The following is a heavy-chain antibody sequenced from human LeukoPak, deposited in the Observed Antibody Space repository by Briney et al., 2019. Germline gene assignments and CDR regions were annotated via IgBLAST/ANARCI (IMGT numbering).Heavy chain of an antibody. CDR3: TRYGDDGRRAFDI. J-gene: IGHJ3*02. CDR1: GGSISTYY. Sequence: SETLSLTCTVSGGSISTYYWSWIRQPPGKGLEWIGYIYFTGYTNYNPSLKSRVTMSVDTSKNQFSLNLSSVTAADTAVYYCTRYGDDGRRAFDIWGQGTMVSVSS. CDR2: IYFTGYT. V-gene: IGHV4-59*01. D-gene: IGHD4-17*01.